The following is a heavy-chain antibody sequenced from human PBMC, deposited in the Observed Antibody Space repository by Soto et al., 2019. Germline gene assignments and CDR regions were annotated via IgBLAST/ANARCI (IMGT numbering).Heavy chain of an antibody. V-gene: IGHV4-59*01. CDR2: INYSGST. D-gene: IGHD4-17*01. CDR1: GGSISNYR. J-gene: IGHJ4*02. Sequence: QVQLQESGPGLVKPSETLSLTCTVSGGSISNYRWSWIRQPPGKGLEWIGYINYSGSTNYNTSLRSRVTIPVDTSKNQFSLTLSSVTAADTAVYYCSRNLYGTSVTIIDYWGQGTLVTVSS. CDR3: SRNLYGTSVTIIDY.